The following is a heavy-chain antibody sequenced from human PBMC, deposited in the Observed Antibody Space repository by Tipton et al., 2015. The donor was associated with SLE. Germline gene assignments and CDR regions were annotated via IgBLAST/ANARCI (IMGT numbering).Heavy chain of an antibody. V-gene: IGHV4-59*08. CDR1: GGSISSYY. CDR2: IYYSGST. Sequence: TLSLTCAVYGGSISSYYWSWIRQPPGKGLEWIGYIYYSGSTNYNPSLKSRVTISVDTSKNQFSLKLSSVTAADTAVYYCAGLDVGITGKWGQGTLVTVSS. CDR3: AGLDVGITGK. J-gene: IGHJ4*02. D-gene: IGHD1-20*01.